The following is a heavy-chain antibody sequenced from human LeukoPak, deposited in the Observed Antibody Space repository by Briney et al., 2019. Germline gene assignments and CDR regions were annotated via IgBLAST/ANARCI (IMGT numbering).Heavy chain of an antibody. CDR2: INPNSGGT. CDR3: ASVRLRSGGFDY. D-gene: IGHD6-25*01. V-gene: IGHV1-2*02. J-gene: IGHJ4*02. CDR1: GYTFTGYL. Sequence: ASVNVSCMASGYTFTGYLMHWVRPAPGQGLEWMGWINPNSGGTKYAQKLQGRVTMTRDTSVSTAYMELRRLRSDDTAVYYCASVRLRSGGFDYWRQGTLVSVSS.